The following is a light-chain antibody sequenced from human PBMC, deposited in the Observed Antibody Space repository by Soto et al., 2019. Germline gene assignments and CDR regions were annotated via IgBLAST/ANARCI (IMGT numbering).Light chain of an antibody. CDR3: QQLNTYPRT. V-gene: IGKV1-9*01. CDR1: QGISRS. Sequence: DIQLTQSPSFLSASVGDRVTITCRASQGISRSLAWYQQPPGKAPKLLIYGASTLQPGVSSRFSGSGSGTEFTLKISSLQPEDFATYYCQQLNTYPRTFGQGTKLEVK. J-gene: IGKJ2*01. CDR2: GAS.